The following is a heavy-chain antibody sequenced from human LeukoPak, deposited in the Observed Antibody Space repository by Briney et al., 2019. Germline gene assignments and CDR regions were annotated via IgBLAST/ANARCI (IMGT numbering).Heavy chain of an antibody. J-gene: IGHJ4*02. CDR3: AGRPTGYSSGYIH. CDR2: ISGSAHKI. CDR1: GITFSNYA. D-gene: IGHD5-18*01. V-gene: IGHV3-23*01. Sequence: GGSLRLSCVASGITFSNYAVSWVRQAPEKGLDRVSVISGSAHKIRYADSVKGRFTISRDNSENIVYLQMNNLRVEDTAVYYCAGRPTGYSSGYIHWGQGTLVTVSS.